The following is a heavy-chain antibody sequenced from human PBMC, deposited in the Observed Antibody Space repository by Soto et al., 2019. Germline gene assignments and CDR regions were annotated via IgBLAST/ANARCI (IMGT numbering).Heavy chain of an antibody. V-gene: IGHV3-33*01. CDR1: GFTFSGYS. D-gene: IGHD2-15*01. CDR3: ARDSGFGGSLDH. J-gene: IGHJ4*02. CDR2: MWYDGSQK. Sequence: QVQLVESGGGVVQPGRSLRLSCAASGFTFSGYSMHWVRQAPGKGLEWVAVMWYDGSQKYYTDSVKGRFTISRDIPKNTLYLQMNSLGVEDTAVYYCARDSGFGGSLDHWGQGALVTVSS.